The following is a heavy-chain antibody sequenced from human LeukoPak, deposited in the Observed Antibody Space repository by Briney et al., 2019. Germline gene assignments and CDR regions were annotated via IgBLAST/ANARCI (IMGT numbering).Heavy chain of an antibody. CDR2: IYTSGST. J-gene: IGHJ6*03. CDR1: GGSFSGYY. CDR3: ARDVAARPNFLTYYYYYMDV. D-gene: IGHD6-6*01. V-gene: IGHV4-4*07. Sequence: SXTLXLTCAVYGGSFSGYYWSWIRQPAGKGLEWIGRIYTSGSTNYNPSLKRGVTISVDTCKKQCSLRHRYMHAADTAVYYCARDVAARPNFLTYYYYYMDVWGKGTTVTVSS.